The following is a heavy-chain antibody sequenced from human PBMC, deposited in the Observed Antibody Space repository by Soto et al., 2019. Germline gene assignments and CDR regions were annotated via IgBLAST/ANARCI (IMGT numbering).Heavy chain of an antibody. CDR1: GGTFSSYA. J-gene: IGHJ3*02. CDR2: IIPIFGTA. Sequence: QVQLVQSGAEVKKPGSSVKVSCKASGGTFSSYAISWVRQAPGQGLEWMGGIIPIFGTANYAQKFQGRVTITADESTSTDYMELSSLRSEDTAVYYCASTTYYYDSSCYSWGSVAFDIWGQGTMVTVSS. V-gene: IGHV1-69*01. CDR3: ASTTYYYDSSCYSWGSVAFDI. D-gene: IGHD3-22*01.